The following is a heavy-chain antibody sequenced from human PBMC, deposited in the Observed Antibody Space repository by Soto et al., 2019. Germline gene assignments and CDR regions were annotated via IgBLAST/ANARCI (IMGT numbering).Heavy chain of an antibody. V-gene: IGHV1-24*01. CDR3: ATSSHIVATIYD. J-gene: IGHJ4*02. CDR1: GYTLTELS. CDR2: FDPEDGET. Sequence: ASVKVSCKVSGYTLTELSMHWVRQAPGKGLEWMGGFDPEDGETIYAQKFQGRVTMTEDTSTDTAYMELSSLRSEDTAVYYCATSSHIVATIYDWGQGTLVTVSS. D-gene: IGHD5-12*01.